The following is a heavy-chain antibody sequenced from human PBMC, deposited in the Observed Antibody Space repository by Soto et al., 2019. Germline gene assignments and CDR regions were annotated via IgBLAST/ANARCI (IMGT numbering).Heavy chain of an antibody. J-gene: IGHJ1*01. V-gene: IGHV1-18*04. CDR3: VMSIAASIQH. CDR1: GYPFTRYY. Sequence: EASVKVSCTASGYPFTRYYIHWVRHAPGQGLEWMGWISAYNGNTNYTQKLQGRVTMTTDTATSTAYMELRSLRSDDTAVYYCVMSIAASIQHWGQGTLVTVSS. D-gene: IGHD6-6*01. CDR2: ISAYNGNT.